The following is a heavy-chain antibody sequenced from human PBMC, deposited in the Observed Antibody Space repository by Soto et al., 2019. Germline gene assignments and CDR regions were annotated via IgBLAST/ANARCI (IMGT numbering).Heavy chain of an antibody. D-gene: IGHD2-15*01. CDR2: VSYDASYQ. CDR3: AKVSISKSSAVTFDS. J-gene: IGHJ4*02. CDR1: GFTFRTYD. V-gene: IGHV3-30*18. Sequence: QVQLVESGGGMVQPGKSLRLSCAVSGFTFRTYDMHWVRQAPGRGLEWVAVVSYDASYQNYVDSVKGRFTVSRDNSKNTLFLQMNSLRPADTAVYYCAKVSISKSSAVTFDSWGRGTLVTVSS.